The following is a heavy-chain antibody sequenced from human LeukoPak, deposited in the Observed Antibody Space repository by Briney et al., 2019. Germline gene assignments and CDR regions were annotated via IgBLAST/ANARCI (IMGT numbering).Heavy chain of an antibody. CDR1: GFTFSSYG. J-gene: IGHJ4*02. CDR3: AKDRSQMRGVY. Sequence: GGSLRLSCAASGFTFSSYGMSWVRQAPGKGLEWVSAISGSGGSTYYADSVKGRFTISRDNSKNTLYLQMNSLRAEDTAIYYCAKDRSQMRGVYWGQGTLVTVSS. D-gene: IGHD2-8*01. V-gene: IGHV3-23*01. CDR2: ISGSGGST.